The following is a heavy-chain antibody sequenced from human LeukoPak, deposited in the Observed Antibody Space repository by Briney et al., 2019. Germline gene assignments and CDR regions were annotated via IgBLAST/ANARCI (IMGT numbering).Heavy chain of an antibody. CDR3: ARDEGVPAASFGY. CDR2: IIPIFGTA. CDR1: GGTFSSYA. Sequence: SVKVSCKASGGTFSSYAISWVRQAPGQGLEWMGRIIPIFGTANYAQKFQGRVTITTDESTSTAYMELSSLRSEDTAVYYCARDEGVPAASFGYWGQGTLVTVSS. V-gene: IGHV1-69*05. D-gene: IGHD2-2*01. J-gene: IGHJ4*02.